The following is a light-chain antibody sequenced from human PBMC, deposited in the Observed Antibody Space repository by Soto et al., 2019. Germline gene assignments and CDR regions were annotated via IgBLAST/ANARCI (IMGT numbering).Light chain of an antibody. CDR1: QGSTND. CDR3: LQDYNAPRT. Sequence: AIQMTQSPSSLSASVGDIDTSTCRASQGSTNDLGWYQQKPGKAPKLLIYAASSLQSGVPSRFSGSGSGTDFTLTISSLQPEEFATYYCLQDYNAPRTFGQGNKGEL. J-gene: IGKJ1*01. V-gene: IGKV1-6*01. CDR2: AAS.